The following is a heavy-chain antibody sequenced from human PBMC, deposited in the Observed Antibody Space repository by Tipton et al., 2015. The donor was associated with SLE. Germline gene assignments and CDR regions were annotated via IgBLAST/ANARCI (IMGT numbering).Heavy chain of an antibody. CDR3: ARHLMAPQYLDY. J-gene: IGHJ4*02. CDR1: GGSINDYY. Sequence: TLSLTCTVSGGSINDYYWSWIRQPPGKGLEWIEYISYSGSTYFNPSIQTRVTMSVDTSKNQFSLKLRSVTAADTAVYYCARHLMAPQYLDYWGQGSLVTVSS. V-gene: IGHV4-59*08. CDR2: ISYSGST. D-gene: IGHD5-24*01.